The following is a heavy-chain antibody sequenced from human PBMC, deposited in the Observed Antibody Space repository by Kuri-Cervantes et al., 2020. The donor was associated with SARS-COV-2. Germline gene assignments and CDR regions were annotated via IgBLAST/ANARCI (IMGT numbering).Heavy chain of an antibody. D-gene: IGHD1-26*01. Sequence: GESLKISCKASGYIFTSYGISWVRQAPGQGLEWMGWISAYNLKTIYAQKVQDRVTMTVDTSTDTAFMEVRSLRSDDTAVYYCARDRWDAILDYWGQGTLVTVSS. CDR1: GYIFTSYG. CDR3: ARDRWDAILDY. CDR2: ISAYNLKT. V-gene: IGHV1-18*04. J-gene: IGHJ4*02.